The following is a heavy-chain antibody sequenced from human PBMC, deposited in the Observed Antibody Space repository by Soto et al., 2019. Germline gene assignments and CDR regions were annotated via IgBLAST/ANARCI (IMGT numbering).Heavy chain of an antibody. CDR3: ARRKERSGPHYFDY. J-gene: IGHJ4*02. CDR1: GFTFTSHD. Sequence: GASVKVSCKTSGFTFTSHDIHWVRQATGQGLEWMGWMNPYSGNTGYAQKFQGRVTVTRNTSISTVYMELSGLRPDDTAVYYCARRKERSGPHYFDYWGQGSQVTVSS. D-gene: IGHD6-25*01. V-gene: IGHV1-8*01. CDR2: MNPYSGNT.